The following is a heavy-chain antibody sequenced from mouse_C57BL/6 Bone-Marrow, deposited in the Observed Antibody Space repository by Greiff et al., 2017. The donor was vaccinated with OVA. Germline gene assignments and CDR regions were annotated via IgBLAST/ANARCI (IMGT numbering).Heavy chain of an antibody. CDR3: ARDPLYYDYDGAY. J-gene: IGHJ3*01. D-gene: IGHD2-4*01. CDR1: GFTFSSYA. CDR2: ISDGGSYT. V-gene: IGHV5-4*01. Sequence: EVQVVESGGGLVKPGGSLKLSCAASGFTFSSYAMSWVRQTPEKRLEWVATISDGGSYTYYPDNVKGRFTISRDNAKNNLYLQMSHLKSEDTAMYYCARDPLYYDYDGAYWGQGTLVTVSA.